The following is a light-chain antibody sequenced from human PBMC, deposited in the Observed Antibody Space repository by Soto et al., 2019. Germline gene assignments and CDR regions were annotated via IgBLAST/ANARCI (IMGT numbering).Light chain of an antibody. J-gene: IGKJ2*01. CDR1: QTINNW. CDR2: KVS. CDR3: QQYDSYSGT. Sequence: DIQMTQSPSTLSASVGDRVTITCRASQTINNWLAWYQQKPGKAPKLLIYKVSNLESGVPSRFSGSGSGTEFTLTISSLQHDDFAAYYCQQYDSYSGTFGQGTKLEIK. V-gene: IGKV1-5*03.